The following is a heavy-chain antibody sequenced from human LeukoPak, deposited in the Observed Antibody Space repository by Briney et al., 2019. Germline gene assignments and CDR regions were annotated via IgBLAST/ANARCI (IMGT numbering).Heavy chain of an antibody. CDR3: ACGGEMATISPKYYFDY. D-gene: IGHD5-24*01. V-gene: IGHV1-69*13. Sequence: GASVKVSCKASGGTFISYAISWVRQAPGQGLEWMGGIIPIFGTANYVQKFKGRVTITADESTSTAYMELSSLRSKDTAVYYCACGGEMATISPKYYFDYWGQGTLVTVSS. J-gene: IGHJ4*02. CDR2: IIPIFGTA. CDR1: GGTFISYA.